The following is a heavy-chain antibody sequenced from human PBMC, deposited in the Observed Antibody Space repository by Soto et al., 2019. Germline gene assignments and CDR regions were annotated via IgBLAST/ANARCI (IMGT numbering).Heavy chain of an antibody. CDR3: ARAITMVRSYYYYMDV. CDR1: GYTCTGYG. Sequence: QVQLVQSGAEVKKPGASVKVSCKASGYTCTGYGISWVRQAPGQGLEWMGWISAYNGNTNYAQKLQGRVTMTTDTSTSTAYMELRSLRSDDTAVYYCARAITMVRSYYYYMDVWGKGTTVTVSS. J-gene: IGHJ6*03. CDR2: ISAYNGNT. D-gene: IGHD3-10*01. V-gene: IGHV1-18*01.